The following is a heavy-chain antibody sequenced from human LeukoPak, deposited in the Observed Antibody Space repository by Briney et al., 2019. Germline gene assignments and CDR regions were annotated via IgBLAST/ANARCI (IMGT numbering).Heavy chain of an antibody. J-gene: IGHJ4*02. CDR1: RFTFSNYW. Sequence: GGSLRLSCAASRFTFSNYWMHWVRQAPGKGLVWVSRINSDGTSTSYADSVKGRFTISRDNAKNSLYLQMNSLRAEDTAVYYCARDKIVGATLLDYWGQGTLVTVSS. CDR2: INSDGTST. V-gene: IGHV3-74*01. D-gene: IGHD1-26*01. CDR3: ARDKIVGATLLDY.